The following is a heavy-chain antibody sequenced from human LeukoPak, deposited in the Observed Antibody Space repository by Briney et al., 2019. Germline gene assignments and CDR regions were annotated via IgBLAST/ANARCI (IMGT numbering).Heavy chain of an antibody. CDR3: ALSGYSPDYYYYYMDV. V-gene: IGHV1-8*03. CDR1: GYTFTSYD. J-gene: IGHJ6*03. Sequence: ASVKASCKASGYTFTSYDINWVRRATGQGLEWMGWMNPNSGNTGYAQKFQGRVTITRNTSISTAYMELSSLRSEDTAVYYCALSGYSPDYYYYYMDVWGKGTTVTVSS. CDR2: MNPNSGNT. D-gene: IGHD3-3*01.